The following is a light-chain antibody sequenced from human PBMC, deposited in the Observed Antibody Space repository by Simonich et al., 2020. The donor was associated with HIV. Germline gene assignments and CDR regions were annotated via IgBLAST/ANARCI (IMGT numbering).Light chain of an antibody. Sequence: QSALTQPASVSGSPGQSITISCTGTRRELGAYNYVSWYQQHPVKAPKLVIYDVSNRPSGISNRFAGSKSGNTASLTISGLQPEDEADYYCSSYAGIITRWVFGGGTKLTVL. CDR2: DVS. CDR1: RRELGAYNY. V-gene: IGLV2-14*03. CDR3: SSYAGIITRWV. J-gene: IGLJ3*02.